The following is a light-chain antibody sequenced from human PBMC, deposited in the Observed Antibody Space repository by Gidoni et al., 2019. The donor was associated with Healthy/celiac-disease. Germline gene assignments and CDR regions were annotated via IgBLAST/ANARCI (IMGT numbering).Light chain of an antibody. CDR2: AAS. V-gene: IGKV3-15*01. J-gene: IGKJ1*01. Sequence: IVITQSPSTLSVPPGERATLSCRASQSVSSNLAWYQQKPGQTPRLLIYAASNRATGIPARFSGSGSGTEFTLTISSLKSEDFAVYYCQQYNSWPPWTFGQGTKVEIK. CDR3: QQYNSWPPWT. CDR1: QSVSSN.